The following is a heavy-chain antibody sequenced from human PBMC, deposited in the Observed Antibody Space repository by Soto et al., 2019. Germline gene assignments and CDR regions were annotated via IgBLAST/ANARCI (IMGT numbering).Heavy chain of an antibody. CDR3: ARSLWFGELPGEDAFDI. CDR1: GYTFTGYY. Sequence: ASVKVSCKASGYTFTGYYMHWVRQAPGQGLEWMGWINPNSGGTNYAQKFQGWVTMTRDTSISTAYMELSRLRSDDTAVYYCARSLWFGELPGEDAFDIWGQGTMVTVSS. D-gene: IGHD3-10*01. CDR2: INPNSGGT. V-gene: IGHV1-2*04. J-gene: IGHJ3*02.